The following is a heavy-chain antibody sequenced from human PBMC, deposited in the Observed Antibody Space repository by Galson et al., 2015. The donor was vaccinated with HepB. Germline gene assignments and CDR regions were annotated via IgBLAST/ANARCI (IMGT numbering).Heavy chain of an antibody. V-gene: IGHV3-23*01. CDR1: GFTFSSYA. J-gene: IGHJ3*02. D-gene: IGHD3-22*01. Sequence: SLRLSCAASGFTFSSYAMSWVRQAPGKGLEWVSAISGSGGSTYYADSVKGRFTISRDNSKNTLYLQMNSLRAEDTAVYYCAKDYYDSSGYYSDAFDIWGQGTMVTVSS. CDR2: ISGSGGST. CDR3: AKDYYDSSGYYSDAFDI.